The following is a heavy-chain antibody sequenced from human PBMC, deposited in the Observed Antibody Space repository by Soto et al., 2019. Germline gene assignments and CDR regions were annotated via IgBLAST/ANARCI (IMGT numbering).Heavy chain of an antibody. Sequence: EVQLLESGGGLVQPGGSLRLSCAASGFTFSSYAMSWVRLAPGKGLEWVSAISGSGGSTYYADSVKGRFTISRDNSKNTLYLQMNSLRAEDTAVYYCAKGIATPPRDIVVVVAATVGSDYWGQGTLVTVSS. CDR2: ISGSGGST. V-gene: IGHV3-23*01. J-gene: IGHJ4*02. CDR1: GFTFSSYA. D-gene: IGHD2-15*01. CDR3: AKGIATPPRDIVVVVAATVGSDY.